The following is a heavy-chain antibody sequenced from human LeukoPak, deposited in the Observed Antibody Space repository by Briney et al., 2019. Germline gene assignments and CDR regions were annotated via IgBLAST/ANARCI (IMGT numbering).Heavy chain of an antibody. V-gene: IGHV3-53*01. CDR1: GFTVSGNY. CDR3: ARDWDDGRAERPA. CDR2: IYSGGDT. D-gene: IGHD3-22*01. Sequence: GGSLRLSCAASGFTVSGNYMSWFRQAPGKGLECVAVIYSGGDTYYADSVKGRFTISRDKSKNGLYLQMNSLRAEDTAVYYCARDWDDGRAERPAWGQGTLVTVSS. J-gene: IGHJ5*02.